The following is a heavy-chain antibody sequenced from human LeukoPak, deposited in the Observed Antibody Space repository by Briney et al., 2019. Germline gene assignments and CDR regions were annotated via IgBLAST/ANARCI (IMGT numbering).Heavy chain of an antibody. V-gene: IGHV3-30*02. CDR3: AKDLRVSITTVTNYYFDY. J-gene: IGHJ4*02. CDR2: IRYDGSNK. Sequence: GGSLRLSCAASGFTFSSYGMHWVRQAPGKGLEWVAFIRYDGSNKYYADSVKGRFTIYRDNSTNTLYLQVNSLRAEDTAVYYCAKDLRVSITTVTNYYFDYWGQRTLVTVSS. D-gene: IGHD4-17*01. CDR1: GFTFSSYG.